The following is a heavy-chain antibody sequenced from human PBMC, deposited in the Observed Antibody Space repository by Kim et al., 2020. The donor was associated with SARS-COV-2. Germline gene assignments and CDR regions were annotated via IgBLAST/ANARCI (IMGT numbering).Heavy chain of an antibody. Sequence: VDSVRGRFTISRENSKNTLYLQMNSLRAEDTTVYYCARGCRQQLVLGLDYWGQGTLVTVSS. J-gene: IGHJ4*02. CDR3: ARGCRQQLVLGLDY. D-gene: IGHD6-13*01. V-gene: IGHV3-53*01.